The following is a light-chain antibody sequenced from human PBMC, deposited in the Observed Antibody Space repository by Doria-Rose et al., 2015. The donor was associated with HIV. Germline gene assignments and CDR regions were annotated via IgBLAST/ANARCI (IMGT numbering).Light chain of an antibody. CDR3: HQYGTSWT. CDR2: DGS. Sequence: LTQSPGTLSLSPGERATLSCRASQSFSSTYLAWYQQKPGQAPSLLIYDGSTRATGIPDRFSASGSRTDFTLTINRLEPEDFALYYCHQYGTSWTFGQGTRVEI. V-gene: IGKV3-20*01. J-gene: IGKJ1*01. CDR1: QSFSSTY.